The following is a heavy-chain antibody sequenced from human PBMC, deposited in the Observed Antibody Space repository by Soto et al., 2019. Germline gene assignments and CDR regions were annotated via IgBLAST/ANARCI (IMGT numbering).Heavy chain of an antibody. CDR3: AKRLSGATSVRTVVWVAFDI. D-gene: IGHD7-27*01. Sequence: EVQLLESGGGLVQPGGSLRLSCAASGFTFSSYAMSWVRQAPGKGLEWVSAISGSGGSTYYADSVKGRFTISRDNSKNTRYLQMNSLRAEDTAVYYCAKRLSGATSVRTVVWVAFDIWGQGTMVTVSS. V-gene: IGHV3-23*01. J-gene: IGHJ3*02. CDR1: GFTFSSYA. CDR2: ISGSGGST.